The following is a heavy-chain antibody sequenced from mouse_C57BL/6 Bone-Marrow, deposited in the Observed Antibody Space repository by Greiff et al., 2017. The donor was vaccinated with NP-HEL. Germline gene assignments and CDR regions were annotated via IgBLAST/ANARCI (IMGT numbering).Heavy chain of an antibody. D-gene: IGHD1-1*01. CDR1: GFTFSSYG. J-gene: IGHJ2*01. CDR2: ISSGGSYT. V-gene: IGHV5-6*01. CDR3: AREDYYYGSSWGPFYY. Sequence: VQLQQSGGDLVKPGGSLKLSCAASGFTFSSYGMSWVRQTPDKRLEWVATISSGGSYTYYPDSVKGRFTISRDNAKNTLYLQRSSLKSEDTAMYYCAREDYYYGSSWGPFYYWGQGTTLTVSS.